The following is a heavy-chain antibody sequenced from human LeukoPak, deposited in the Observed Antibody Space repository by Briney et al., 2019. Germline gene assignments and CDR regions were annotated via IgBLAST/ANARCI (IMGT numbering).Heavy chain of an antibody. V-gene: IGHV4-59*01. CDR1: GGSISSYY. CDR2: IYYSGST. D-gene: IGHD3-16*02. Sequence: SETLSLTCTVSGGSISSYYWSWIRQPPGKGLEWIGYIYYSGSTNYNPSLKSRVTISVDTSKNQFSLKLSSVTAADTAVYYCARHAYDYVWGSYRSGYYFDYWGQGTLVTVSS. CDR3: ARHAYDYVWGSYRSGYYFDY. J-gene: IGHJ4*02.